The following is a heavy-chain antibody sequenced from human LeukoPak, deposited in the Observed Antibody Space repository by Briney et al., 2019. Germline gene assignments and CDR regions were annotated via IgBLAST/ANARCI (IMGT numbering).Heavy chain of an antibody. CDR3: AKLGYCSSTSCYNYGMDV. J-gene: IGHJ6*02. CDR2: ISWNSGSI. D-gene: IGHD2-2*02. V-gene: IGHV3-9*01. Sequence: GRSLRLSCAASGFTFDDYAMPWVRQAPGKGLEWVSGISWNSGSIGYADSVKGRFTISRDNAKNSLYLQMNSLRAEDTALYYCAKLGYCSSTSCYNYGMDVWGQGTTVTVSS. CDR1: GFTFDDYA.